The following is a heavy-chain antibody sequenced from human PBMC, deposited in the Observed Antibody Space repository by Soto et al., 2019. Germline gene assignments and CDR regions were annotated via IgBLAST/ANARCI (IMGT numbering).Heavy chain of an antibody. Sequence: GGSLRLSCAASGFTFSSYAMSWVRQAPGKGLEWVSAISGSGGGTYYADSVKGRFTISRDNSKNTLYLQMNSLRAEDTAVYYCAKGDSSGSVTGWFDPWGQGTLVTVSS. J-gene: IGHJ5*02. CDR2: ISGSGGGT. CDR1: GFTFSSYA. V-gene: IGHV3-23*01. CDR3: AKGDSSGSVTGWFDP. D-gene: IGHD6-19*01.